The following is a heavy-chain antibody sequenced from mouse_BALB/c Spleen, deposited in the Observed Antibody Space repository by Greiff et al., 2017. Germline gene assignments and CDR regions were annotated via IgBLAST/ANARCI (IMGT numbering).Heavy chain of an antibody. CDR1: GFTFSSYG. CDR3: ARDPDGDGYFDY. CDR2: INSNGSST. V-gene: IGHV5-6-3*01. J-gene: IGHJ2*01. Sequence: EVQLVESGGGLVQPGGSLKLSCAASGFTFSSYGMSWVRQTPDKRLELVATINSNGSSTYYPDSVKGRFTISRDNAKNTLYLQMSSLKSEDTAMYYCARDPDGDGYFDYWGQGTTLTVSS.